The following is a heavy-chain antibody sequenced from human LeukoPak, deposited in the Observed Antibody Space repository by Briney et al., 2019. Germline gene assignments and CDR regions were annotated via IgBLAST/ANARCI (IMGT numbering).Heavy chain of an antibody. Sequence: GGSLRLSCAASGFTFSSYAMQWVRQAPGKGLEWVAVISYDGSNKYYADSVKGRFTISRDNSKNTLYLQMNSLRAEDTAVYYCAGESIAVAGKNFDYWGQGTLVTVSS. CDR1: GFTFSSYA. CDR3: AGESIAVAGKNFDY. V-gene: IGHV3-30-3*01. CDR2: ISYDGSNK. J-gene: IGHJ4*02. D-gene: IGHD6-19*01.